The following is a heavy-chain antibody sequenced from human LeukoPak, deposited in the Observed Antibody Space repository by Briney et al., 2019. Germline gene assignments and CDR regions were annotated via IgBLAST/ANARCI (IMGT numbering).Heavy chain of an antibody. D-gene: IGHD3-10*01. V-gene: IGHV1-2*02. CDR3: ATIPYGSGIIDY. CDR2: INPNSGDT. Sequence: EASVKVSCKASGYTFTDYYMHWVRQAPGQGLECMGWINPNSGDTNYAQKFQGRVTMTRDTSISTAYMEVSSLRSDDTAVYYCATIPYGSGIIDYWGQGTLVTVSS. J-gene: IGHJ4*02. CDR1: GYTFTDYY.